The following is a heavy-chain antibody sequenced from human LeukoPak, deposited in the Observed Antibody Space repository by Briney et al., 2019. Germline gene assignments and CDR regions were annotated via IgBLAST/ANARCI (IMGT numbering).Heavy chain of an antibody. J-gene: IGHJ4*02. D-gene: IGHD5-18*01. Sequence: GGSLRLSCAASGFIVSSNYMSWVRQAPGEGLEWVSVLYSDGTTYYSDSVKGRFTISRDNSRNTLYLQMNNLRADDTAVYYCARAAYDSNGFTANLDYWGQGTLVTVSS. CDR1: GFIVSSNY. V-gene: IGHV3-53*01. CDR3: ARAAYDSNGFTANLDY. CDR2: LYSDGTT.